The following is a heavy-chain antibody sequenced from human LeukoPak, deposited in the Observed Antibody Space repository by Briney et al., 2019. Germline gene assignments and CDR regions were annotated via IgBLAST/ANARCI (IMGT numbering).Heavy chain of an antibody. CDR2: IWYDGSNK. CDR3: ARDRYGDYYFDY. CDR1: GFTFSSNV. Sequence: PGKSLRLACAASGFTFSSNVMHWVRQAPGKGLEWVAVIWYDGSNKYYADSVKGRFTISRDNSKNTLYLQMNSLRAEDTAVYYCARDRYGDYYFDYWGQGTLVTVSS. D-gene: IGHD4-17*01. V-gene: IGHV3-33*01. J-gene: IGHJ4*02.